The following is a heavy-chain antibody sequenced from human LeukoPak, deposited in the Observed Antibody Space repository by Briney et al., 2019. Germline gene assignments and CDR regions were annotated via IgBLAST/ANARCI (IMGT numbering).Heavy chain of an antibody. V-gene: IGHV1-69*04. Sequence: GASVKVSCKASGYTFTSYGISWVRQAPGQGLEWMGRIIPILGIANYTQKFQGRVTITADKSTSTAYMELSSLRSEDTAVYYCASSSPTLIAAAEAFDIWGQGTMVTVSS. CDR1: GYTFTSYG. D-gene: IGHD6-13*01. CDR2: IIPILGIA. J-gene: IGHJ3*02. CDR3: ASSSPTLIAAAEAFDI.